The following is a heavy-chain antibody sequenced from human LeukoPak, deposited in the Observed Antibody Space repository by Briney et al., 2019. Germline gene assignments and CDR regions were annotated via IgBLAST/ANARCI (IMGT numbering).Heavy chain of an antibody. CDR3: AREGVPRRATRPEYFQH. CDR2: IYSGGST. Sequence: PGGSLRHSCAASGFTVSSNYMSWVRQAPGKGLEWVSVIYSGGSTYYADSVKGRFTISRDNSKNTLYLQMNSLRAEDTAVYYCAREGVPRRATRPEYFQHWGQGTLVTVSS. V-gene: IGHV3-53*01. J-gene: IGHJ1*01. CDR1: GFTVSSNY. D-gene: IGHD1-26*01.